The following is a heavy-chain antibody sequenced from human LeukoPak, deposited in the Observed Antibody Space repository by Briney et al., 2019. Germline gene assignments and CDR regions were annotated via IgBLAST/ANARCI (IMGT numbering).Heavy chain of an antibody. Sequence: GGSLRLSCAASGFTFSSYEMNWVRQAPGKGGEWVSYISSSGSTIYYADSVKVRFTISRDNAKNALYLQMNSRRAEDTAVYYCARGDRMAGIVWFDPWGQGTLVTVSS. CDR1: GFTFSSYE. CDR3: ARGDRMAGIVWFDP. J-gene: IGHJ5*02. CDR2: ISSSGSTI. V-gene: IGHV3-48*03. D-gene: IGHD6-19*01.